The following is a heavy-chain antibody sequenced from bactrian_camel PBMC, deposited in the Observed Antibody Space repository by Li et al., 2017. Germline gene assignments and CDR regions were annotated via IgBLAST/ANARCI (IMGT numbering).Heavy chain of an antibody. CDR1: GFALDVTD. J-gene: IGHJ6*01. D-gene: IGHD2*01. CDR3: AARGPYCYTKLSVRDFTY. CDR2: EGNK. Sequence: QVQLVESGGGLVQPGGSLRLSCAASGFALDVTDMGWYRQAPGNECELVSEGNKFYADPVKGRFTISQDHAKNTVYLQMNSLKPEDTAMYYCAARGPYCYTKLSVRDFTYWGQGTQVTVS. V-gene: IGHV3S60*01.